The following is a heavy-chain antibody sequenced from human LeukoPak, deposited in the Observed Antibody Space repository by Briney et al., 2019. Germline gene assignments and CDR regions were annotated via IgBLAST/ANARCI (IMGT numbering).Heavy chain of an antibody. Sequence: SETLSLTCTVSGGSISSYYWSWIRQPPGKGPEWIGYIYYSGSTNYNPSLKSRVTISVDTSKNQFSLKLSSVTAADTAVYYCARTRMGLDPWGQGTLVTVSS. CDR1: GGSISSYY. CDR2: IYYSGST. D-gene: IGHD3-16*01. CDR3: ARTRMGLDP. V-gene: IGHV4-59*01. J-gene: IGHJ5*02.